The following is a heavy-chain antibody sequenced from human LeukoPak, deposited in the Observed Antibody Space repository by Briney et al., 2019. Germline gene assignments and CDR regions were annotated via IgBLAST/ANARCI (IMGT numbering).Heavy chain of an antibody. D-gene: IGHD1-26*01. CDR1: GDSISSYF. J-gene: IGHJ5*02. Sequence: SETLSLTCTVSGDSISSYFWSWIRQPPGKGLEWIGYAHSSGSTNYNPSLKSRVTISADASKNQFSLNLRSVTAADAAVYYCARDSHSIDIATPGGFDPWGQGTLVTVSS. CDR2: AHSSGST. CDR3: ARDSHSIDIATPGGFDP. V-gene: IGHV4-59*01.